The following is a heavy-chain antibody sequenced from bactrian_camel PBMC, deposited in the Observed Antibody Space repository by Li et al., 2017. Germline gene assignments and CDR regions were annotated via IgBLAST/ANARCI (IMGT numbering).Heavy chain of an antibody. V-gene: IGHV3S53*01. Sequence: HVQLVESGGGSVQAGGSLRLSCLASKYSCSTYCMGWFRQAPGKEREGVAAVYYGGIPQYADSVKGRFTITRDDDKNTLYLQLDSLKTEDTARYYCVKGTSRIQAPGTLADMVHGLGTQVTVS. CDR2: VYYGGIP. D-gene: IGHD4*01. J-gene: IGHJ4*01. CDR1: KYSCSTYC.